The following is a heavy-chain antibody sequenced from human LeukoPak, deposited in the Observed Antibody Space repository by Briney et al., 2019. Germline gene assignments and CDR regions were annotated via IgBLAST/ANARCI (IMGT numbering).Heavy chain of an antibody. CDR3: ASTNLNQDLVSGYFDY. D-gene: IGHD3-3*01. CDR2: LSNDAINK. Sequence: GGSLRLSCTASGFTFSNSGMHWVRQAPGKGLEWVAVLSNDAINKYYADSVKGRFTISRDNSKNTLYLQMNSLRAEDTAVYYCASTNLNQDLVSGYFDYWGLGTLVTVSS. J-gene: IGHJ4*02. V-gene: IGHV3-30*03. CDR1: GFTFSNSG.